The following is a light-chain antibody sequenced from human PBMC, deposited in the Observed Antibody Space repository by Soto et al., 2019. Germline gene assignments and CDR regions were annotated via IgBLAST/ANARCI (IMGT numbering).Light chain of an antibody. V-gene: IGKV3-11*01. J-gene: IGKJ4*01. CDR2: HAS. CDR1: QSLNSN. Sequence: EIVLTQSPGTMSLSVGERATVSCRASQSLNSNLAWYQKKPGQAPRLRIYHASNRATGVPARFNVSGSGTDFTLIISSLEPEDFAAYYCQQRSDWLTFGGGTKVDIK. CDR3: QQRSDWLT.